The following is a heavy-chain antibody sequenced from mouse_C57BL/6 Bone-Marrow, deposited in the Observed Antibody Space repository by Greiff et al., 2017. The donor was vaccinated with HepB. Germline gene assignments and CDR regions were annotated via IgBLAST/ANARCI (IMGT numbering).Heavy chain of an antibody. V-gene: IGHV2-6*01. D-gene: IGHD2-4*01. CDR1: GFSLTSYG. CDR2: IWGVGST. CDR3: ASGGLRRGGNY. J-gene: IGHJ2*01. Sequence: VKLVESGPGLVAPSQSLSITCTVSGFSLTSYGVDWVRQSPGKGLEWLGVIWGVGSTNYNSALKSRLSISKDNSKSKVFLKMNSLQTDDTAMYCCASGGLRRGGNYWGQGTTLTVSS.